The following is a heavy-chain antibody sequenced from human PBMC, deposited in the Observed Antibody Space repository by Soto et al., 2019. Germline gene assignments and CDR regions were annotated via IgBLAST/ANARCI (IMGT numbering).Heavy chain of an antibody. V-gene: IGHV3-30*18. CDR2: ISYDGSNK. Sequence: AGGSLRLSCAASGFTFSSYGMHWVRQAPGKGLEWVAVISYDGSNKYYADSVKGRFTISRDNSKNTLYLQMNSLRAEDTAVYYCAKEAHRGRWFDPWGQGTLVTVSS. CDR1: GFTFSSYG. CDR3: AKEAHRGRWFDP. D-gene: IGHD3-16*01. J-gene: IGHJ5*02.